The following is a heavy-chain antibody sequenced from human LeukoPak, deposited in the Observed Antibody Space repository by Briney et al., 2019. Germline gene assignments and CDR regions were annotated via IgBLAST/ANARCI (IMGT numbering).Heavy chain of an antibody. D-gene: IGHD6-6*01. CDR1: GFTFSTYS. Sequence: PGGSLRLSCAASGFTFSTYSMNWVRQAPGKGLGWVSSISGSGSYIYYADSVKGRFTISRDNAKNSLYLQMNSLRDEDTAIYYCARDLTTSSTAYFHHWGQGTLVTVSS. CDR2: ISGSGSYI. J-gene: IGHJ1*01. V-gene: IGHV3-21*01. CDR3: ARDLTTSSTAYFHH.